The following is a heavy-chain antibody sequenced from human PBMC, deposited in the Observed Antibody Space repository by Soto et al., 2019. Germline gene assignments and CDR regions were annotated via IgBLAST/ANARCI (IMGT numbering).Heavy chain of an antibody. J-gene: IGHJ4*02. D-gene: IGHD2-15*01. CDR2: ISSSSSYI. Sequence: EVQLVESGGGLVKPGGSLRLSCAASGFTFSSYSMNWVRQAPGKGLEWVSSISSSSSYIYYADSVKGRFTISRDNAKNSLYLQMNSLRAEDTAVYYCARDGAEGYCSGGSCHRHSRDYWGQGTLVTVSS. V-gene: IGHV3-21*01. CDR3: ARDGAEGYCSGGSCHRHSRDY. CDR1: GFTFSSYS.